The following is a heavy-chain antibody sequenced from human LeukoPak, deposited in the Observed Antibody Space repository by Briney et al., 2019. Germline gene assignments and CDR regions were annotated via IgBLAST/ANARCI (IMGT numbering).Heavy chain of an antibody. CDR3: ARQTTDTMIVVVITYHFDY. CDR2: INHSGST. Sequence: PSETLSLTCAVYGGSFSGYYWSWIRQPPGKGLEWIGEINHSGSTNYNPSLKSRVTISVDTSKNQFSLKLSSVTAADAAVYYCARQTTDTMIVVVITYHFDYWGQGTLVTVSS. V-gene: IGHV4-34*01. J-gene: IGHJ4*02. D-gene: IGHD3-22*01. CDR1: GGSFSGYY.